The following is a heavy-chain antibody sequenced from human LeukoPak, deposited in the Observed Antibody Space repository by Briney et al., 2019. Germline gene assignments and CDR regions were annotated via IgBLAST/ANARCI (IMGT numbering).Heavy chain of an antibody. D-gene: IGHD6-13*01. V-gene: IGHV3-49*04. CDR1: GFTLGDYA. Sequence: GGSLRLSCTAGGFTLGDYAMSWVRQAPGKGLEWVGFIRSKAYGGTTEYAASVKGRFTISRDDSKSIAYLQMNSLKTEDTAVYYCTRDLMLGIAAASYFDYWGQGTLVTVSS. J-gene: IGHJ4*02. CDR3: TRDLMLGIAAASYFDY. CDR2: IRSKAYGGTT.